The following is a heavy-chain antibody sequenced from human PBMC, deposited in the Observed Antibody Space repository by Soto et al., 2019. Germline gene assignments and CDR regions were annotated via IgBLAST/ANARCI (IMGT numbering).Heavy chain of an antibody. Sequence: ASVKVSCKASGYTFTSYGISWVRQAPGQGLEWMGWISAYNGNTNYAQKLQGRVTMTTDTSTSTAYMELRSLRSDDTAVYYCARDIGATENDAFDIWGKGKMVTVPS. J-gene: IGHJ3*02. D-gene: IGHD5-12*01. V-gene: IGHV1-18*01. CDR1: GYTFTSYG. CDR2: ISAYNGNT. CDR3: ARDIGATENDAFDI.